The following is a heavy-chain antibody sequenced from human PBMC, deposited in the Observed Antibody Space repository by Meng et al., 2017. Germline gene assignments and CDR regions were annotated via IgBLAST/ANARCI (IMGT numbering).Heavy chain of an antibody. Sequence: QVQLVQSGCGVKKPGASVNLSCKCSGYAFTSYGISWVRQAPGQGLEWMGLSSVYNGNTNYAQTLQRRVTTTTVTSTSTEYMQLRSLGSAATAVYYCARDRSDCTPGWFDSWGQGTLVTVSS. CDR3: ARDRSDCTPGWFDS. J-gene: IGHJ5*01. CDR2: SSVYNGNT. D-gene: IGHD2-21*02. CDR1: GYAFTSYG. V-gene: IGHV1-18*01.